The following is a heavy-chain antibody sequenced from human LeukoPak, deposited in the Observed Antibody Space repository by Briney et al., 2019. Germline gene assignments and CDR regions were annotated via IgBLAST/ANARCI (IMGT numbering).Heavy chain of an antibody. Sequence: PGGSLRLSCAASGFTFTSYAMSWVRQAPGKGLEWVSAITGSGGTTYYADFVKGRFTISRDNSKNTLYLQMNGLRVEDTAVYYCAPGRAAAALFDSWGQGTLVTVSS. V-gene: IGHV3-23*01. CDR2: ITGSGGTT. J-gene: IGHJ4*02. CDR1: GFTFTSYA. D-gene: IGHD6-13*01. CDR3: APGRAAAALFDS.